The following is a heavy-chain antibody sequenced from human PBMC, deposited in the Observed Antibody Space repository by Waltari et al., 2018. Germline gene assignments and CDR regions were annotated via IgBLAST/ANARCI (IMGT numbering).Heavy chain of an antibody. Sequence: EVQLVESGGGLVQPGRSLRLSCTASGFTFGDYAMSWVRQAPGKGLEWVGFIRSKAYGGTTEYAASVKGRFTISRDESKSIAYLQMNSLKTEDTAVYYCTRVGRYCGGDCYSIYWGQGTLVTVSS. D-gene: IGHD2-21*02. V-gene: IGHV3-49*04. J-gene: IGHJ4*02. CDR2: IRSKAYGGTT. CDR1: GFTFGDYA. CDR3: TRVGRYCGGDCYSIY.